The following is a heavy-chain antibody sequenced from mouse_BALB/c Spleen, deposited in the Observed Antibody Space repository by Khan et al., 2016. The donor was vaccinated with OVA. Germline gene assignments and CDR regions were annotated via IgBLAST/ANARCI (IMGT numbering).Heavy chain of an antibody. CDR2: IRLKSNNYAT. V-gene: IGHV6-6*02. CDR3: SRSGGYYAWFAY. D-gene: IGHD2-3*01. J-gene: IGHJ3*01. CDR1: GFTFSNFW. Sequence: EVKLEESGGGLVQPGGSMKLSCVASGFTFSNFWMNWVRQSPEKGLEWVAEIRLKSNNYATHYAESVQGRFIISRDDSNSSVYLQMNNLRAEDTGIYYCSRSGGYYAWFAYWGQGTLVTVSA.